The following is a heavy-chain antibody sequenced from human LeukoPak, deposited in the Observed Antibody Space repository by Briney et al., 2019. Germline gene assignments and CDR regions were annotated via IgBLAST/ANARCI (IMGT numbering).Heavy chain of an antibody. CDR3: AKDRIAMAVWFDP. Sequence: GGSLRLSCAASGFTFSSYSMNWVRQAPGKGLEWVSSISSSSSYIYYADSVKGRFTISRDNSKNTLYLQMNSLRAEDTAVYYCAKDRIAMAVWFDPWGQGTLVTVSS. CDR1: GFTFSSYS. D-gene: IGHD6-19*01. CDR2: ISSSSSYI. V-gene: IGHV3-21*04. J-gene: IGHJ5*02.